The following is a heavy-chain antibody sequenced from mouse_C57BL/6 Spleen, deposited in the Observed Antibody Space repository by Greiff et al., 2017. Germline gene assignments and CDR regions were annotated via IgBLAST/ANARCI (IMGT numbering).Heavy chain of an antibody. CDR3: ALTPGNYDYAMDY. Sequence: VQLQQPGAELVKPGASVKMSCKASGYTFTSYWITWVKQRPGQGLEWIGDIYPGSGSTNYNEKFKSKATLTVDTSSSTAYMQLSSLTSEDSAVYYCALTPGNYDYAMDYWGQGTSVTVSS. J-gene: IGHJ4*01. CDR2: IYPGSGST. V-gene: IGHV1-55*01. CDR1: GYTFTSYW. D-gene: IGHD2-1*01.